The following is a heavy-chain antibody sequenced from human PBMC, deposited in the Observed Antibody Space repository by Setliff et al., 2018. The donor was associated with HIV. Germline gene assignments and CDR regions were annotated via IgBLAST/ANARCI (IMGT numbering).Heavy chain of an antibody. CDR2: IIPILGVP. Sequence: AASVKVSCKASGGPFTSSSIGWVQQAPGQGLEWMGRIIPILGVPRYAQKFQGRVTITADKSTSTSYMHLSSLRAEDTAVYFCARGGDYDSSGYYVTWGQGSLVTVSS. CDR3: ARGGDYDSSGYYVT. D-gene: IGHD3-22*01. J-gene: IGHJ4*02. CDR1: GGPFTSSS. V-gene: IGHV1-69*02.